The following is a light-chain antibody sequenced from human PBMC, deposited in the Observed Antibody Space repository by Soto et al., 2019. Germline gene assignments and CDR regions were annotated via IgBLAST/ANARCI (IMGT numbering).Light chain of an antibody. CDR3: QQSETYPLT. CDR2: DAS. Sequence: DIQMTPSPSSLSASVGERVTITCRASQTISTWLAWYQHNPGKDTNLLIYDASTLMSGVQSRFSGSGSGTDFTLTISSLHTGELATYDCQQSETYPLTVGQVTRLEIK. V-gene: IGKV1-5*01. J-gene: IGKJ5*01. CDR1: QTISTW.